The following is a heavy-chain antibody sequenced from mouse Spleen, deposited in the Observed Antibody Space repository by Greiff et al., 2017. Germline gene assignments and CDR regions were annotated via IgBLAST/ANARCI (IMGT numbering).Heavy chain of an antibody. CDR1: GYTFTSYW. CDR2: IYPSDSYT. Sequence: QVQLQQPGAELVRPGASVKLSCKASGYTFTSYWINWVKQRPGQGLEWIGNIYPSDSYTNYNQKFKDKATLTVDKSSSTAYMQLSSPTSEDSAVYYCTRGGYDYDVGFAYWGQGTLVTVSA. J-gene: IGHJ3*01. CDR3: TRGGYDYDVGFAY. V-gene: IGHV1-69*02. D-gene: IGHD2-4*01.